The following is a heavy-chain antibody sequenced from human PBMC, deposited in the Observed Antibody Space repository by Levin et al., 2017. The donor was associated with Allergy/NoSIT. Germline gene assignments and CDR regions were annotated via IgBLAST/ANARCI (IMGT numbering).Heavy chain of an antibody. V-gene: IGHV4-61*02. D-gene: IGHD3-10*01. CDR2: IYSSGSA. Sequence: SQTLSLPCKVSGGSISSGSYYWSWIRQPAAKGLEWIGRIYSSGSANYNPSLKSRVTISVDTSKNQFSLKLSSVTAADTAVYYCARAEVGSEHWGQGTLVTVSS. J-gene: IGHJ4*02. CDR3: ARAEVGSEH. CDR1: GGSISSGSYY.